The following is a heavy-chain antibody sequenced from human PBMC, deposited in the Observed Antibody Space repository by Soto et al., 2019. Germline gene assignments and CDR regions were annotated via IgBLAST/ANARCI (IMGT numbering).Heavy chain of an antibody. J-gene: IGHJ4*02. CDR1: GASITYGGYS. CDR2: INHLETT. Sequence: SETLSLTCTVSGASITYGGYSWSWIRQTPGKGLEWIGYINHLETTFYNPSFESRLTLSIDRAKNRFSLNLNSMSAADRAVYFCARGGGSDSFDYWGQGILVTVSS. V-gene: IGHV4-30-2*01. CDR3: ARGGGSDSFDY. D-gene: IGHD1-26*01.